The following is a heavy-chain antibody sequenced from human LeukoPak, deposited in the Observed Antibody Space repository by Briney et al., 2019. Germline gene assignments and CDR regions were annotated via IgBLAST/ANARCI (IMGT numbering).Heavy chain of an antibody. CDR2: ISSSSSYI. J-gene: IGHJ4*02. Sequence: GGSLRLSCAASGFTFSSYIMHWVRQAPGKGLEWVSSISSSSSYIYYADSVKGRFTISRDNAKNSLYLQMNSLRAEDTAVYYCARDNLLARYYDFWSGYGRALDYWGQGTLVTVSS. V-gene: IGHV3-21*01. CDR3: ARDNLLARYYDFWSGYGRALDY. D-gene: IGHD3-3*01. CDR1: GFTFSSYI.